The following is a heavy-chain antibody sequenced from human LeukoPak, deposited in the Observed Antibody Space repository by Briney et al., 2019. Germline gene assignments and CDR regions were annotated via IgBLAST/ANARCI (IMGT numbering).Heavy chain of an antibody. Sequence: PGGSLRLSCAASGFTVSSNSMSWVRQAPGKGLEWVSVIYDGGSTYHTDSVKGRFSISRDNSKNTVYLQMNSLRAEDTAVYYCARALKYESTNEYYEYFQHWGQGTLVTVSS. J-gene: IGHJ1*01. CDR3: ARALKYESTNEYYEYFQH. CDR2: IYDGGST. CDR1: GFTVSSNS. D-gene: IGHD2-8*01. V-gene: IGHV3-66*01.